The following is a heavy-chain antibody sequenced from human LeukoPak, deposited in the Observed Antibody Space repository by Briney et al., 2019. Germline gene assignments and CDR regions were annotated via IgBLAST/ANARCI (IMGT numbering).Heavy chain of an antibody. CDR1: GYTFTGYY. CDR2: INPNSGGT. CDR3: ARGRITMVRGATAPGY. Sequence: ASVKVSCKASGYTFTGYYMHWVRQAPGQGLDWMGWINPNSGGTNYVQKFQGRVIMTRDTSISTAYMELSRLRSDDTAGYYCARGRITMVRGATAPGYWGQGTLVTVSS. V-gene: IGHV1-2*02. J-gene: IGHJ4*02. D-gene: IGHD3-10*01.